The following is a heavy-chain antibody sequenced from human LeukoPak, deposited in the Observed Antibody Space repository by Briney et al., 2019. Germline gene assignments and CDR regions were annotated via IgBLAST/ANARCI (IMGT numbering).Heavy chain of an antibody. V-gene: IGHV4-38-2*02. CDR3: ARAFFIDGAVTTESDAFDI. D-gene: IGHD4-17*01. CDR2: IYHRGST. CDR1: DYSISNDYY. J-gene: IGHJ3*02. Sequence: SETLSLTCTVSDYSISNDYYWGWIRQPPGKGLEWIGSIYHRGSTYYNPSLKSRVTISVDTSKTQFSLKLTSVTAADTAVYYCARAFFIDGAVTTESDAFDIWGQGTMVTVSS.